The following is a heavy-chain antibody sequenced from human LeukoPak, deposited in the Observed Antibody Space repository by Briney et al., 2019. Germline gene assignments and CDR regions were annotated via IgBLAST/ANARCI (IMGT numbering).Heavy chain of an antibody. J-gene: IGHJ4*02. D-gene: IGHD1-26*01. CDR3: ARGQVGAGEFDY. CDR1: GGSISSSGYY. CDR2: IYSSGNP. V-gene: IGHV4-39*01. Sequence: PSETLSLTCTVSGGSISSSGYYWGWTRQPPGKGLEWIGSIYSSGNPYYNPSLKSRVTISVDTSKNQFSLKLSSVTAADTAVYYCARGQVGAGEFDYWGQGTLVTVSS.